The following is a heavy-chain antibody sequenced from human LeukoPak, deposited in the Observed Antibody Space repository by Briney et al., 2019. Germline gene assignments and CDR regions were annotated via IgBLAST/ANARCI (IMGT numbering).Heavy chain of an antibody. CDR3: ARVFKGIAVAGKDYYYYYYMDV. Sequence: ASVKVSSKASGYTFTSYGISWVRQAPGQGLEWMGWIGAYNGNTNYAQKLQGRVTMTTDTSTSTAYMELRSLRSDDTAVYYCARVFKGIAVAGKDYYYYYYMDVWGKGTTVTVSS. CDR2: IGAYNGNT. J-gene: IGHJ6*03. CDR1: GYTFTSYG. V-gene: IGHV1-18*01. D-gene: IGHD6-19*01.